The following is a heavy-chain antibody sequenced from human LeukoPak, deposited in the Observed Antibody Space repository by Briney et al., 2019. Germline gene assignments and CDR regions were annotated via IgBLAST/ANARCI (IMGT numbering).Heavy chain of an antibody. Sequence: GGSLRLSCAASGFTFSSYSMNRVRQAPGKGLEWVSSISSSSSYIYYADSVKGRFTISRDNAKNSLYLQMNSLRAEDTAVYYCARDGHYYDSSGYLDYWGQGTLVTVSS. J-gene: IGHJ4*02. CDR1: GFTFSSYS. CDR3: ARDGHYYDSSGYLDY. D-gene: IGHD3-22*01. CDR2: ISSSSSYI. V-gene: IGHV3-21*01.